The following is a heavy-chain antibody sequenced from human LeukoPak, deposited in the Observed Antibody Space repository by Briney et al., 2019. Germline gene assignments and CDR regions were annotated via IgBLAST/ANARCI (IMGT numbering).Heavy chain of an antibody. J-gene: IGHJ4*02. CDR1: RFTFSSYA. CDR2: ISGSGGST. Sequence: GGSLRLSCAASRFTFSSYAMSWVRQAPGKGLEWVSAISGSGGSTYYADSVKGRFTISRDNSKNTLYLQMNSLRAEDTAVYYCAKDLYYYGSGSPLDYWGQGTLVTVSS. V-gene: IGHV3-23*01. CDR3: AKDLYYYGSGSPLDY. D-gene: IGHD3-10*01.